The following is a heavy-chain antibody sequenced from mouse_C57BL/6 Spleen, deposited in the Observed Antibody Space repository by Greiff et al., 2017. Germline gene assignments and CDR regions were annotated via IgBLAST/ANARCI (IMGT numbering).Heavy chain of an antibody. J-gene: IGHJ4*01. V-gene: IGHV5-17*01. CDR2: ISSGSSTI. CDR1: GFTFSDYG. D-gene: IGHD1-1*01. CDR3: ARGGSSFYYYAMDY. Sequence: EVKLMESGGGLVKPGGSLKLSCAASGFTFSDYGMHWVRQAPEKGLEWVAYISSGSSTIYYADKVKGRFTISRDNAKTTLFLQMTSLRSEDTAMYYCARGGSSFYYYAMDYWGQGTSVTVSS.